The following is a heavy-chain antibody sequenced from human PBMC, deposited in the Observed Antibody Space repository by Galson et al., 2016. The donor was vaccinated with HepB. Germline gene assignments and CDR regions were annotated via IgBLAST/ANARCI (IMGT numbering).Heavy chain of an antibody. CDR1: GFTFGSHA. V-gene: IGHV3-23*01. D-gene: IGHD1-14*01. CDR2: ISGGGGLT. CDR3: ARCLQDITGDDAFDN. J-gene: IGHJ3*02. Sequence: SLRLSCAASGFTFGSHAMTWVRQGPGKGLEWVSGISGGGGLTHYRHSVRGRFTISRDNSKNTLYLQMINLRAEDTAIYYCARCLQDITGDDAFDNWGRGTMVTVSP.